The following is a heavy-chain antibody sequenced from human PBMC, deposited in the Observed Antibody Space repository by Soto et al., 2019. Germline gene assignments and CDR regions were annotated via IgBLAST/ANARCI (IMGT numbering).Heavy chain of an antibody. J-gene: IGHJ4*02. CDR3: XXXXXXXXGYYPPALLFDY. D-gene: IGHD3-22*01. V-gene: IGHV1-3*01. CDR1: GYTFTSYA. Sequence: QVQLVQSGAEVKKPGASVKVSCKASGYTFTSYAMHWVRXXXXXXXEWMGWINAGNGNTKYSQKFQGRVTITRDTXXXXXXXXXXXXXXXXXXXXXXXXXXXXXXGYYPPALLFDYWGQGTLVTVSS. CDR2: INAGNGNT.